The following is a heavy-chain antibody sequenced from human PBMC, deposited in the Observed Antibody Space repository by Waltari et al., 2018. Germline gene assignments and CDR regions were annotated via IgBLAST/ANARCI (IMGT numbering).Heavy chain of an antibody. J-gene: IGHJ4*02. CDR1: GFSVRNTY. V-gene: IGHV3-66*01. Sequence: EVQLVESGGGLVQPGGSLTLSCAASGFSVRNTYMSWVRQSPGQGGEWVELIKSGGGTYYADSVEGRFHITRDNSNNTLYLQMNSLRAEDTAVYYCARDVVGSSAGYVKFDYWGQGTLLTVSP. D-gene: IGHD3-10*01. CDR3: ARDVVGSSAGYVKFDY. CDR2: IKSGGGT.